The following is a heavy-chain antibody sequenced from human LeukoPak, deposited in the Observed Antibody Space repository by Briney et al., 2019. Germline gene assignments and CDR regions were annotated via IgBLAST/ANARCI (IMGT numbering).Heavy chain of an antibody. CDR2: FDPEDGET. CDR1: GYTLTELS. D-gene: IGHD3-22*01. J-gene: IGHJ4*02. V-gene: IGHV1-24*01. Sequence: GASVKVSCKVSGYTLTELSMHWVRQAPGKGLEWMGGFDPEDGETIYAQKFQGRVTMTEDTSADTAYMELSSLRSEDTAVYYCATGRGGYYDSSGQFYWGQGTLVTVSS. CDR3: ATGRGGYYDSSGQFY.